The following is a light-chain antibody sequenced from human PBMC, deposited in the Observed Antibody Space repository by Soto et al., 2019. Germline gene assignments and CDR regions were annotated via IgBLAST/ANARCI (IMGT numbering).Light chain of an antibody. CDR3: CSHAGSHSYV. Sequence: QSVLTQPRSVSGSPGQSVTISCAGTSSDVGGYDYVSWFQQHPGKAPKLMIYDVSKWPSGVPDRFSGSKSGNTASLTISGLHAADDADYSCCSHAGSHSYVFGGGTNVTVL. CDR2: DVS. V-gene: IGLV2-11*01. J-gene: IGLJ1*01. CDR1: SSDVGGYDY.